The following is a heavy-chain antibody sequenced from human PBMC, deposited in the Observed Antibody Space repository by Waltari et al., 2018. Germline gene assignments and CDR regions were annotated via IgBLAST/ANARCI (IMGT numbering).Heavy chain of an antibody. Sequence: QVQLVESGGGVVQPERSLRLSCAASGFTFSRSAMPCVRQAPGKGLEWVAVISYDGSNKYYADSVKGRFTSARDNAKNTLYLRMNSLRAEDTAVYYCARGLFYGYSSSDYWGQGTLVTVSS. V-gene: IGHV3-30*01. CDR2: ISYDGSNK. D-gene: IGHD6-13*01. CDR3: ARGLFYGYSSSDY. J-gene: IGHJ4*02. CDR1: GFTFSRSA.